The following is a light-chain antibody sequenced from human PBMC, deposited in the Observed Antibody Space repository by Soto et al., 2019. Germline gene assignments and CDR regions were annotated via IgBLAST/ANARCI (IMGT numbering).Light chain of an antibody. J-gene: IGLJ1*01. CDR3: AAWDDSLDGYV. Sequence: QSVLTQPPSTSGTPGQRVTISCFGSSSNIGSNYVHWYQHLPGTAPKLLVYRNDQRPSGVPDRFSGSKSGTSASLAISGLRSEDEADYYCAAWDDSLDGYVLGTGTKVTVL. V-gene: IGLV1-47*01. CDR2: RND. CDR1: SSNIGSNY.